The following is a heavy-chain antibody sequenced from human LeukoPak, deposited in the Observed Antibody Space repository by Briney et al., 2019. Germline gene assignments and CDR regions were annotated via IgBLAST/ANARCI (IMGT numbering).Heavy chain of an antibody. D-gene: IGHD4-17*01. Sequence: PSETLSLTCTVSGGSISSGNYYWSWIRQHPGKGLEWIGYIYYSGSTYYNPSLKSRVTISVDTSKNHFSLKLSSVTAADTAVYYCARYTTVTTEHYFDYWGQGTLVTVSS. CDR3: ARYTTVTTEHYFDY. CDR1: GGSISSGNYY. V-gene: IGHV4-31*03. CDR2: IYYSGST. J-gene: IGHJ4*02.